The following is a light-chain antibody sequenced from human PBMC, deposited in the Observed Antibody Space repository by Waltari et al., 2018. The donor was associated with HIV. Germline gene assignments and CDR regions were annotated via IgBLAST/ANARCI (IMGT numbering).Light chain of an antibody. J-gene: IGLJ2*01. CDR1: SSNIGSTY. V-gene: IGLV1-47*01. CDR3: AAWDDSLSVVV. Sequence: QSVLTQPPSASGTPGQRVTISCSGSSSNIGSTYVPWYQQLPGTAPKRLIYRNNQRPSGVPDRFSGSKSGTSASLAISGLRSEDEADYYCAAWDDSLSVVVFGGGTKLTVL. CDR2: RNN.